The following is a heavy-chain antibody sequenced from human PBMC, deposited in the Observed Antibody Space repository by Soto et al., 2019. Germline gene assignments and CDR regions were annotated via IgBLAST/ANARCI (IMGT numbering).Heavy chain of an antibody. CDR2: IIPIFGTA. D-gene: IGHD4-17*01. V-gene: IGHV1-69*13. Sequence: GSPVNVSWKTAVGAFSSYAISWGRQAPGQGLEWMGGIIPIFGTANYAQKFQGRVTITADESTSTAYMELSSLRSEDTAVYYCAREGRDGDYRAPSEYYYYYYGMDVWGQGTTVTVSS. J-gene: IGHJ6*02. CDR1: VGAFSSYA. CDR3: AREGRDGDYRAPSEYYYYYYGMDV.